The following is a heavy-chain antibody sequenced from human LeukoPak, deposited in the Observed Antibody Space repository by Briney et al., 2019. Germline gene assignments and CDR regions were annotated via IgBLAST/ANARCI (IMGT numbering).Heavy chain of an antibody. CDR1: GGPITTYY. J-gene: IGHJ6*03. CDR2: IYTSGST. V-gene: IGHV4-4*09. CDR3: ARHTNKTFTSDYSMNV. D-gene: IGHD2-2*01. Sequence: PSETLSLPCTVSGGPITTYYWSWIRQPPGKGLEWIGYIYTSGSTNYNPSLRSRVTISVDTSKNQFSLNLSSVTAADTAVYYCARHTNKTFTSDYSMNVWGKGTTVTVSS.